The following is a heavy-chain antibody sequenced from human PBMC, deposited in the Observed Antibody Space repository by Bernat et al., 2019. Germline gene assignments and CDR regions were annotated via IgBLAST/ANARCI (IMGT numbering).Heavy chain of an antibody. Sequence: EVQLVQSGAEVKKPGESLKISCKGSGYSFSSYWIGWVRQMPGKGLEWMGIIYPGDSDTRYRPSFQGQVTMSADKSISTAYLQWSSLKASDTAMYYCARQDASGRYYIGYDPWGQGTLVTVSS. D-gene: IGHD3-10*01. CDR2: IYPGDSDT. J-gene: IGHJ5*02. CDR3: ARQDASGRYYIGYDP. V-gene: IGHV5-51*01. CDR1: GYSFSSYW.